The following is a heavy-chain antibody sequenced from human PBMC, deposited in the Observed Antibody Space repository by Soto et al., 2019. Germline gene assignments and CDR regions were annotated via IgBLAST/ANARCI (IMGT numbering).Heavy chain of an antibody. CDR1: GFSLSTSGVG. V-gene: IGHV2-5*01. CDR2: IYWNDDK. CDR3: AHYRVCSSTSCYDDFDY. D-gene: IGHD2-2*01. Sequence: QITLKESGPTLVKPTQTLTLTCTFSGFSLSTSGVGVGWIRQPPGKALEWLALIYWNDDKRYSPSLKSRLTSTEDTSKNQVVLTMTNMDPVDTATYYCAHYRVCSSTSCYDDFDYWGQGTLVTVSS. J-gene: IGHJ4*02.